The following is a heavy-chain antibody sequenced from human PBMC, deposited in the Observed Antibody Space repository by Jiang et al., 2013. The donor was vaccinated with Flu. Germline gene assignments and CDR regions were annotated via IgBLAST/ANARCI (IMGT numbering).Heavy chain of an antibody. Sequence: SGSGLVKPSETLSLTCTVSGGSISSSSYYWGWIRQPPGKGLEWIGSIYYSGSTYYNPSLKSRVTISVDTSKSRFSLKLSSVTAADTAVYYCARRDYYGSGSPNDYWGQGTLVTVSS. CDR3: ARRDYYGSGSPNDY. V-gene: IGHV4-39*01. CDR1: GGSISSSSYY. J-gene: IGHJ4*02. D-gene: IGHD3-10*01. CDR2: IYYSGST.